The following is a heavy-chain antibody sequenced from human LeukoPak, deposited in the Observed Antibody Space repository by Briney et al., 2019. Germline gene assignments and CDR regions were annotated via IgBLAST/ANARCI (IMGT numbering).Heavy chain of an antibody. D-gene: IGHD6-19*01. CDR2: IIPILGIA. CDR3: ARDLKVAGPYYYYGMDV. J-gene: IGHJ6*02. V-gene: IGHV1-69*04. CDR1: GDTFSSYA. Sequence: SVKVSCKASGDTFSSYAISWVRQAPGQGLEWMGRIIPILGIANYAQKFQGRVTITADKSTSTAYMELSSLRSEDTAVYYCARDLKVAGPYYYYGMDVWGQGTTVTVSS.